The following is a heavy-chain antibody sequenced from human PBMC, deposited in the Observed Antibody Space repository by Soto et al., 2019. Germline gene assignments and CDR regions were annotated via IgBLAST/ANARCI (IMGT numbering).Heavy chain of an antibody. D-gene: IGHD6-13*01. V-gene: IGHV4-30-4*01. CDR2: IYYSGST. CDR3: ARVREAAGPLQGHYYGMDV. J-gene: IGHJ6*02. CDR1: GGSISSGDYY. Sequence: TLSLTCTVSGGSISSGDYYWSWIRQPPGKGLEWIGYIYYSGSTYYNPSLKSRVTISVDTSKNQFSLKLSSVTAADTAVYYCARVREAAGPLQGHYYGMDVWGQGTTVT.